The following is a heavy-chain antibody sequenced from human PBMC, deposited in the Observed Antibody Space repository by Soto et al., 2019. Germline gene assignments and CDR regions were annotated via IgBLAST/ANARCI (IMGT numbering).Heavy chain of an antibody. CDR3: AHSQRGPRDF. CDR2: IYWDDDK. J-gene: IGHJ4*02. Sequence: SGPPLLNPTQTLTLPCTFSVFSLSPSGVAVAWIRQPPGEALEWLALIYWDDDKRYNSSLKSRLTITKDTSKDQVVLTMTNMDPLDTATYFCAHSQRGPRDFWGQGILVTVS. CDR1: VFSLSPSGVA. D-gene: IGHD5-12*01. V-gene: IGHV2-5*02.